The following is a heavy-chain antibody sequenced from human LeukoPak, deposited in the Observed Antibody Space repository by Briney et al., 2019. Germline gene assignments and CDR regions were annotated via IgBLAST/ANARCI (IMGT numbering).Heavy chain of an antibody. J-gene: IGHJ4*02. V-gene: IGHV4-61*01. Sequence: SETLSLTCTVSGGSVSSGSYYWSWIRQPPGGGLEWIGWENSYNVSLKSRVTISVDRSKNQFSLKVISVTAADTAVYFCARDTPERYRGSYFDSWGQGTLDTISS. D-gene: IGHD1-26*01. CDR1: GGSVSSGSYY. CDR2: EN. CDR3: ARDTPERYRGSYFDS.